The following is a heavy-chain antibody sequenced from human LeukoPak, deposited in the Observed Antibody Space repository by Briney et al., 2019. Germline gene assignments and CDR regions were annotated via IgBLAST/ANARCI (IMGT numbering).Heavy chain of an antibody. CDR2: INWNGGST. Sequence: GGSLRLSCAASGFXFDDYGMSWVRQAPGKGLKWVSGINWNGGSTGYADSVKGRFTISRDNTKNSLYLQMNSLRAEDTALYYCARGSSSGWYYFDYWGQGTLVTVSP. CDR3: ARGSSSGWYYFDY. V-gene: IGHV3-20*04. CDR1: GFXFDDYG. D-gene: IGHD6-19*01. J-gene: IGHJ4*02.